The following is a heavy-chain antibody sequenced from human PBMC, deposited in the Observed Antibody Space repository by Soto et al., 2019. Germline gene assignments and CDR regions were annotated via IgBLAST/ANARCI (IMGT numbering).Heavy chain of an antibody. CDR2: IYDSVNT. J-gene: IGHJ4*02. CDR3: ARVDHRGYFAILTDY. Sequence: SETLSLTCTVSGDALVSGGHYFICIRQQPGNGLEWIGHIYDSVNTYYSPSLRSRVTISADMSKNQFSLNLRSVTAADTAVYYCARVDHRGYFAILTDYWGQGTLVTVSS. D-gene: IGHD3-9*01. CDR1: GDALVSGGHY. V-gene: IGHV4-31*03.